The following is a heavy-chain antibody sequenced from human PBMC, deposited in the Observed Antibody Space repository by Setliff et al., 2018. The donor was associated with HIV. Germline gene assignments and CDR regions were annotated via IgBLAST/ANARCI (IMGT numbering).Heavy chain of an antibody. V-gene: IGHV4-30-4*08. CDR1: GGSIISGDHY. D-gene: IGHD6-13*01. J-gene: IGHJ6*02. CDR3: TGPAMAAAGPLEYYYYYGMDV. CDR2: IYYSGST. Sequence: SETLSLTCTVSGGSIISGDHYWSWIRQPTGKGLEWIDYIYYSGSTYYNPSLRSRVTISVDTSKNQFSVKLSSVTAADTAVYYCTGPAMAAAGPLEYYYYYGMDVWGQGTTVTVSS.